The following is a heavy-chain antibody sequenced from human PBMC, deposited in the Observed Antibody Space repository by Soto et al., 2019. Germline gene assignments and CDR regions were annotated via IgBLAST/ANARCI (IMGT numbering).Heavy chain of an antibody. CDR2: ISYDGSNK. CDR3: AKSPWNSAVVKYYFDY. V-gene: IGHV3-30-3*01. CDR1: GFTFSSYA. Sequence: LRLSCAASGFTFSSYAMHWVRQAPGKGLEWVAVISYDGSNKYYADSVKGRFTISRDNSKNTLYLQMNSLRAEDTAVYYCAKSPWNSAVVKYYFDYWGQGTLVTVSS. D-gene: IGHD1-7*01. J-gene: IGHJ4*02.